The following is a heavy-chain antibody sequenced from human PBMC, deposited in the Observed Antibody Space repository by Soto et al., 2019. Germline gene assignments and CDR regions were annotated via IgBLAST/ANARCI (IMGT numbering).Heavy chain of an antibody. CDR1: GYTFTSYG. Sequence: QVQLVQSGAEVKKPGASVKVSCKASGYTFTSYGISWVRQAPGQGLEWMGWISAYNGNTNYAQKLQGRVTMTTDTSTSTAYMELRSLRSDDTAVYYCAKVGVGKNNHSKNRNVYYYYSMDVWGKGTTVTVSS. CDR3: AKVGVGKNNHSKNRNVYYYYSMDV. D-gene: IGHD3-16*01. V-gene: IGHV1-18*01. J-gene: IGHJ6*03. CDR2: ISAYNGNT.